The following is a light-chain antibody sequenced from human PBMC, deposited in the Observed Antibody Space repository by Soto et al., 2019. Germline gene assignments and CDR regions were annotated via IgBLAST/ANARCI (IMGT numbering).Light chain of an antibody. J-gene: IGKJ2*01. V-gene: IGKV3-15*01. Sequence: EIVMTQSPATLSVSPGERATLSCRASQSISTTLAWYQQKPGLAPRLLIYGASTRATDISARFSGSGSGTEFTLTISSLQSEDFAVYYCQQYNNWPRTFGQGTKLEIK. CDR3: QQYNNWPRT. CDR2: GAS. CDR1: QSISTT.